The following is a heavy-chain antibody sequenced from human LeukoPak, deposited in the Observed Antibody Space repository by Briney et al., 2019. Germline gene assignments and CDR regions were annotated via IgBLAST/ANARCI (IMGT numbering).Heavy chain of an antibody. CDR1: GYTFTSYY. CDR3: ARGGLPTYYYDSSGYYFDY. Sequence: ASVKVSCKASGYTFTSYYMHWVRQAPGQGLEWMGITNPSGGSTSYAQKFQGRVTMTRDTSTSTVYMELSSLRSEDTAVYYCARGGLPTYYYDSSGYYFDYWGQGTLVTVSS. D-gene: IGHD3-22*01. CDR2: TNPSGGST. V-gene: IGHV1-46*01. J-gene: IGHJ4*02.